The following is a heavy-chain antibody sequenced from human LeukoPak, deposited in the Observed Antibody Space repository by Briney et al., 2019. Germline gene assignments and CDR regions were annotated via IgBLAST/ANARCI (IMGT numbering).Heavy chain of an antibody. D-gene: IGHD6-6*01. CDR3: ARGLYSSSLYYFDY. J-gene: IGHJ4*02. Sequence: GGSLRLSCAASGFTFSDYYMSWIRQAPGKGLEWVSYISSSGSTIYYADSVKGRFTISRDNAKNTLYLQMNSLRAEDTAVYYCARGLYSSSLYYFDYWGQGTLVTVSS. CDR1: GFTFSDYY. CDR2: ISSSGSTI. V-gene: IGHV3-11*04.